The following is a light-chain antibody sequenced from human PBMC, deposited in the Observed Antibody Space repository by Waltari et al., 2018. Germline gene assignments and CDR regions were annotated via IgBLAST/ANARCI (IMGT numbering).Light chain of an antibody. CDR3: HQSYSYPRT. J-gene: IGKJ1*01. Sequence: DIQMTQSPSSLSASIGDRVTIACRASQTISTYLNWYQQKPGQAPKLLIYAASRLQSGVPSRFSGSGSGTDFTLTISSLHPEDFATYYCHQSYSYPRTFGQGTKVQIK. CDR2: AAS. CDR1: QTISTY. V-gene: IGKV1-39*01.